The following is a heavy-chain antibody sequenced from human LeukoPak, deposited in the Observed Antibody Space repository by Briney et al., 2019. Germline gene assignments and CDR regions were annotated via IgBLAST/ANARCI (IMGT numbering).Heavy chain of an antibody. Sequence: PGGSLRLSCAASGFTFSSYWMHWVRQAPGKGLEYVSAISSNGGSTYYANSVKGRFTISRDNSKNTLYLQMGSLRAEDMAVYYCARVFFGSSHDYDAFDIWGQGTMVTVSS. CDR1: GFTFSSYW. D-gene: IGHD3-3*01. CDR3: ARVFFGSSHDYDAFDI. CDR2: ISSNGGST. V-gene: IGHV3-64*01. J-gene: IGHJ3*02.